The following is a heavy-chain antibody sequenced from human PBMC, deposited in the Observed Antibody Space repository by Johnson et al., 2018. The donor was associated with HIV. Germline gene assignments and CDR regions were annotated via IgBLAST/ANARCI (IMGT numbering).Heavy chain of an antibody. V-gene: IGHV3-30*02. J-gene: IGHJ3*02. Sequence: QVQLVESGGGVVQPGGSLRLSCAASGFTFSSYGMHWVRQAPGKGLEWVAFIRYDGSNKYYADSVKGRFTISRDNSKNTLYLQMNSLRAEDTAVYYCAKDATVTPYAFDIWGQGTMVTVSS. CDR1: GFTFSSYG. CDR2: IRYDGSNK. CDR3: AKDATVTPYAFDI.